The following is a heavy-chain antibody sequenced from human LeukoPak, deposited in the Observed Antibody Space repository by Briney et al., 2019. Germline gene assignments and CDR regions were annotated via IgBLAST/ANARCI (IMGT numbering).Heavy chain of an antibody. D-gene: IGHD2-2*01. J-gene: IGHJ4*02. CDR1: GFSVSSNY. Sequence: GGSLRLSCAASGFSVSSNYMMWVQQDPGKGLEWVSAIRGSGGSTYYAVSVTGRFTISRDNSKNTLYLQMNSLRAEDTAVYYCAKVTDIVAVPAAPGSLDYWGQGTRVTVSS. CDR3: AKVTDIVAVPAAPGSLDY. V-gene: IGHV3-23*01. CDR2: IRGSGGST.